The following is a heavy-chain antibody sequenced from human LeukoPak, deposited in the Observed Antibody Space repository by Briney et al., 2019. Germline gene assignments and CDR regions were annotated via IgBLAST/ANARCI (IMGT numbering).Heavy chain of an antibody. D-gene: IGHD4-17*01. CDR2: IYPGGSDT. CDR3: ARGVSGDYLWFDP. CDR1: GYSFTSYW. V-gene: IGHV5-51*03. Sequence: GESLKISCKGSGYSFTSYWIGWVRQMPGKGLEWMGIIYPGGSDTRYSPSFQGQVTISADKSISTAYLQWSSLKASGTAMYYCARGVSGDYLWFDPWGQGTLVTVSS. J-gene: IGHJ5*02.